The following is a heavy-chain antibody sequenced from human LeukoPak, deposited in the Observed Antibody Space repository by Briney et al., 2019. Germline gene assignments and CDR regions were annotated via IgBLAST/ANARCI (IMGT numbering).Heavy chain of an antibody. CDR1: GYTLTELS. CDR3: ATDRTRVVGAPHYYYYYMDV. D-gene: IGHD1-26*01. Sequence: ASVKASCKVSGYTLTELSMHWVLQAPGKGLEWMGGFDPEDGETIYAQKFQGRVTMTEDTSTDTAYMELSSLRSEDTAVYYCATDRTRVVGAPHYYYYYMDVWGKGTTVTVSS. J-gene: IGHJ6*03. CDR2: FDPEDGET. V-gene: IGHV1-24*01.